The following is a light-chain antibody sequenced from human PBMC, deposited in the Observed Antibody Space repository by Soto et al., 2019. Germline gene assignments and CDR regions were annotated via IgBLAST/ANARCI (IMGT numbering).Light chain of an antibody. J-gene: IGKJ2*01. V-gene: IGKV3-20*01. CDR1: QSIASRY. Sequence: EIVLTQSPGTLSLSPGERATLSCRASQSIASRYLAWYQQKPGQAPRLLIYGASNRATGIPDRFSGSGSGTDFTLTISRLEPEDFAVYYCQQYDSSLMYTFGQGTKLEIK. CDR3: QQYDSSLMYT. CDR2: GAS.